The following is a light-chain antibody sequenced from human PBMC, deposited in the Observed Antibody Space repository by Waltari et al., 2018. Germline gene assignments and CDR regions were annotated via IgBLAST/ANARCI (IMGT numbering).Light chain of an antibody. Sequence: DIQMTQSPSSLSASVGDRVTITCQARQDISNSLNWYHQKPGKAPKLLIYDASDLETGVPSRFSGSGSGTDFTFTISSLQPEDIATYYQQYQNLPYTFGQGTKLEI. V-gene: IGKV1-33*01. CDR1: QDISNS. CDR3: QQYQNLPYT. J-gene: IGKJ2*01. CDR2: DAS.